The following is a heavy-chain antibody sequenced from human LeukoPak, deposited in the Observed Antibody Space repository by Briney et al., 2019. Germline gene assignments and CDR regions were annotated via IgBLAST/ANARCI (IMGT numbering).Heavy chain of an antibody. D-gene: IGHD2-15*01. Sequence: VASVTVSFKASGYTFTIYAMHWVRQAPGQRLEWMGWINAGNGNTKYSQKFQGRVTITRDTSASTAYMELSSLRSEDTAVYYCARGNYCSGGSCHKYDAFDIWGQGTMVTGSS. J-gene: IGHJ3*02. CDR3: ARGNYCSGGSCHKYDAFDI. CDR1: GYTFTIYA. V-gene: IGHV1-3*01. CDR2: INAGNGNT.